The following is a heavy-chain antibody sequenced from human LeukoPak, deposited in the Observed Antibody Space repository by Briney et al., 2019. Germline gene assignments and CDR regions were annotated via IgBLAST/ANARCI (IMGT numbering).Heavy chain of an antibody. CDR1: GYTLTELS. V-gene: IGHV1-24*01. D-gene: IGHD3-22*01. Sequence: ASVTVSCKVSGYTLTELSMHWVRQAPGKGLEWMGGFDPEDGETIYAQKFQGRVTMTEDTSTDTAYMELSSLRSEDTAVYYCATTDYHYDSSGARAFDIWGQGTMVTVSS. CDR3: ATTDYHYDSSGARAFDI. J-gene: IGHJ3*02. CDR2: FDPEDGET.